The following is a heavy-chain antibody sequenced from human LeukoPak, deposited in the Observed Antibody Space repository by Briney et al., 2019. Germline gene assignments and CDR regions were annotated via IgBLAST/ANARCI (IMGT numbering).Heavy chain of an antibody. CDR3: AKNGDRGAYCTGGTCYPYFYYYMDV. CDR2: IIGGGGST. V-gene: IGHV3-23*01. CDR1: GFPFSSHG. D-gene: IGHD2-15*01. J-gene: IGHJ6*03. Sequence: GGTLRLSCAASGFPFSSHGMSWVRQAPGKGLEWVSGIIGGGGSTYYADSVKGRFTISRDNSKNTLYLQMNSLRAKDTAIYYCAKNGDRGAYCTGGTCYPYFYYYMDVWGKGTTVTI.